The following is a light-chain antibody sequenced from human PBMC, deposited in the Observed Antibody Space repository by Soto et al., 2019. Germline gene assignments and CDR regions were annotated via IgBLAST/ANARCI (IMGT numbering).Light chain of an antibody. CDR1: SSDVGGYDY. CDR3: SSHTSGSTRV. CDR2: EVT. J-gene: IGLJ1*01. Sequence: QSVLTQPASVSGSPGQSIAISCTGTSSDVGGYDYVSWYQQHPDKAPKLMIYEVTKRPSGVCNRFSGSKSGNTASLTISGLQPEDEADYYCSSHTSGSTRVFGSGTKLTVL. V-gene: IGLV2-14*01.